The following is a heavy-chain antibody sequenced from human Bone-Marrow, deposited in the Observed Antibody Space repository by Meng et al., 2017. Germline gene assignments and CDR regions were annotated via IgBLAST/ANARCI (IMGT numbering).Heavy chain of an antibody. D-gene: IGHD4-11*01. CDR2: IYSDGKDT. V-gene: IGHV3-64*01. Sequence: GESLKISCAGPGFSFTSDPMHWVRQAPGKGLEYVSGIYSDGKDTFYANSVRGRFIISRDISKNTLYLQMDGLRAEDTAVYYCVREQYTLWGQGTLVTVSS. CDR3: VREQYTL. CDR1: GFSFTSDP. J-gene: IGHJ4*02.